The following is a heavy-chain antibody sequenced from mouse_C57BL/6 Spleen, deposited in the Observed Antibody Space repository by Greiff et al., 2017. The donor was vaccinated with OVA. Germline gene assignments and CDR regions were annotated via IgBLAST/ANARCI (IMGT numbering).Heavy chain of an antibody. CDR1: GYAFSSYW. V-gene: IGHV1-80*01. J-gene: IGHJ1*03. CDR3: ARHPLGGGYFDV. D-gene: IGHD3-3*01. CDR2: IYPGDGDT. Sequence: VQLQQSGAELVKPGASVKISCKASGYAFSSYWMNWVKQRPGKGLEWIGQIYPGDGDTNYNGKFKGKATLTADKSSSTAYMQLSSLTSEDSALYFCARHPLGGGYFDVWGTGTTVTVPS.